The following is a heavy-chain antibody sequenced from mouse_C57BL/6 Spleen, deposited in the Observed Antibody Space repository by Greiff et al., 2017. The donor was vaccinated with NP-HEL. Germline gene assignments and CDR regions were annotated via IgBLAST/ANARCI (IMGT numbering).Heavy chain of an antibody. CDR2: IDPSDSYT. CDR3: ARWRYYFDY. Sequence: VQLVESGAELVMPGASVKLSCKASGYTFTSYWMHWVKQRPGQGLEWIGEIDPSDSYTNYNQKFKGKSTLTVDKSSSTAYMQLSSLTSEDSAVYYCARWRYYFDYWGQGTTLTVSS. CDR1: GYTFTSYW. V-gene: IGHV1-69*01. J-gene: IGHJ2*01.